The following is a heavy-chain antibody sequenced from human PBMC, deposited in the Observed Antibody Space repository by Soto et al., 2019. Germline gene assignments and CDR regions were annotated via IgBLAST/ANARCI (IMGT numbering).Heavy chain of an antibody. V-gene: IGHV1-69*06. D-gene: IGHD4-4*01. CDR1: GVTFSTST. J-gene: IGHJ6*02. CDR2: IIPIFVTA. Sequence: QVQLVQSGAEVKKPGSSVKVSCKTSGVTFSTSTINWVRQAPGQGLEWMGGIIPIFVTANYAQKFQGRIKITTDKSTSTAYMVLSSMAFNDTAIYYFANDYNNDDGYGMDVWGQGTAVTVSS. CDR3: ANDYNNDDGYGMDV.